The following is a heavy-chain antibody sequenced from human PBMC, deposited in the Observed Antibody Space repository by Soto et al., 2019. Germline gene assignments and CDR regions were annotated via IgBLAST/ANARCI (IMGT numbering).Heavy chain of an antibody. CDR2: ISYDGSNK. V-gene: IGHV3-30-3*01. CDR1: GFTFSSYA. Sequence: QVQLVESGGGVVQPGRSLRLSCAASGFTFSSYAMHWVRQAPGKGLEWVAVISYDGSNKYYADSVKGRFTISRDNSKNTLYLQKNSLRAEDTAVYYCARDLWQHQLPQYYFDYWGQGTLVTVSS. D-gene: IGHD6-13*01. J-gene: IGHJ4*02. CDR3: ARDLWQHQLPQYYFDY.